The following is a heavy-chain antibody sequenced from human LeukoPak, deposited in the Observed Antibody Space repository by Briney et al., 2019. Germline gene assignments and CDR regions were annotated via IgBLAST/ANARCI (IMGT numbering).Heavy chain of an antibody. CDR3: ARGYCSGGSCQRRLFDY. V-gene: IGHV3-23*01. CDR2: IGGRDGST. CDR1: GFTFSSYG. D-gene: IGHD2-15*01. J-gene: IGHJ4*02. Sequence: PGGSLRLSCAASGFTFSSYGMSWVRQAPGKGLEWVSVIGGRDGSTYYADSVKGRFTISRDNAKNSLYLQMNSLRAEDTAVYYCARGYCSGGSCQRRLFDYWGQGTLVTVSS.